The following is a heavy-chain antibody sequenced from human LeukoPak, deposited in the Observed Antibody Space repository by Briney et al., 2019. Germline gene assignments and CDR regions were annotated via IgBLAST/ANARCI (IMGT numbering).Heavy chain of an antibody. Sequence: GGSLRVSSKGSGYSFTIYWIGWVRQMPGKGLEWMGLIYPGDSDTRYSPSFQGQVTISADKSISTAYLQWSSLKASDTAMYYCARHNGETDYWGQGTLVTVSS. CDR2: IYPGDSDT. J-gene: IGHJ4*02. CDR1: GYSFTIYW. CDR3: ARHNGETDY. D-gene: IGHD4-17*01. V-gene: IGHV5-51*01.